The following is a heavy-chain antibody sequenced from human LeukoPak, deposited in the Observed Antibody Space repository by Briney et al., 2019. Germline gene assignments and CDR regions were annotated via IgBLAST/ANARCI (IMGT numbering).Heavy chain of an antibody. J-gene: IGHJ4*02. CDR1: GFTVSDAW. Sequence: GGSLRLSCAASGFTVSDAWMNWVRQVPGKGLEWIGLFKSKTNGGTTDYAAPVKGRFTMSRDDSKNTLYLQMNSLRAEDTALYYCTRNSGWYGISWGQGTLVTVSS. CDR3: TRNSGWYGIS. CDR2: FKSKTNGGTT. D-gene: IGHD6-19*01. V-gene: IGHV3-15*01.